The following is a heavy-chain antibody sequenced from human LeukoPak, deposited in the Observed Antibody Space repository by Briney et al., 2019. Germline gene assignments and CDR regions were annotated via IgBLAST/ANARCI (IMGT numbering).Heavy chain of an antibody. CDR1: GGSISSSNW. D-gene: IGHD6-6*01. J-gene: IGHJ3*02. CDR3: ARPYSSSSRGAFEI. V-gene: IGHV4-4*02. Sequence: SGTLSLTCAVSGGSISSSNWWSWVRQPPGKGLEWIGEIYHGGSTNYNPSLKSRVTISVDTSKNQFSLKLSSVTAADTAVYYCARPYSSSSRGAFEIWGQGTMVTVSS. CDR2: IYHGGST.